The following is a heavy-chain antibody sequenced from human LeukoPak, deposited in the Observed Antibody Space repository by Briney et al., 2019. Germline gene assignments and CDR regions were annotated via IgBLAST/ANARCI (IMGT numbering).Heavy chain of an antibody. CDR2: VNIDGKTT. V-gene: IGHV3-74*01. CDR3: ARDYPPD. J-gene: IGHJ4*02. CDR1: GFTFSNSW. Sequence: GGSLRISCAASGFTFSNSWMHWVRQAPGKGLVWVSRVNIDGKTTTYADSVKGRFTISRDNAKNTLYLQMNSLSAEDTAVYYCARDYPPDWGQGTLVTVSS.